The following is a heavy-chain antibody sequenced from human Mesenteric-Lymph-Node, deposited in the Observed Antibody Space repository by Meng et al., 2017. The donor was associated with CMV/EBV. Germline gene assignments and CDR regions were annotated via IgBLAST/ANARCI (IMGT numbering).Heavy chain of an antibody. CDR2: INPSGGST. CDR3: ARHHYGDYAFSFFDY. V-gene: IGHV1-46*01. D-gene: IGHD4-17*01. J-gene: IGHJ4*02. CDR1: GYTFTSYY. Sequence: SGYTFTSYYMHWVRQAPGQGLEWMGIINPSGGSTSYAQKFQGRVTMTRDTSTSTVYMELSSLRSEDTAVYYCARHHYGDYAFSFFDYWGQGTLVTVSS.